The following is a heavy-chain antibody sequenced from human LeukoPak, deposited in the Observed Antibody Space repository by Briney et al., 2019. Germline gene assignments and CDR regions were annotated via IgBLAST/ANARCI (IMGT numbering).Heavy chain of an antibody. D-gene: IGHD2-2*01. V-gene: IGHV3-66*01. Sequence: GGSLRLSCAASGFTVSSNYMNWVRQAPGKGLEWVSVMYSGGSTFYGDSVEGRFTISRDNSMNTLYLQMNSLRVDDTAVYYCVREQVVVGRGYYGMDVWGQGTTVTVSS. CDR2: MYSGGST. CDR3: VREQVVVGRGYYGMDV. CDR1: GFTVSSNY. J-gene: IGHJ6*02.